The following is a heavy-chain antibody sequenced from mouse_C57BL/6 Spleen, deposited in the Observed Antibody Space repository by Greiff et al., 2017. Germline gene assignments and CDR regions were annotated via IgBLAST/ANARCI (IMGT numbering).Heavy chain of an antibody. CDR3: ARKRRFGSAWYFDV. J-gene: IGHJ1*03. CDR2: INPYNGGT. V-gene: IGHV1-19*01. Sequence: EVQLQQSGPVLVKPGASVKMSCKASGYTFTDYYMNWVKQSHGKSLEWIGVINPYNGGTSYNQKFKGKATLTVDKSSSTAYMELHSLTSEDSAVYDCARKRRFGSAWYFDVWGTGTTVTVSS. CDR1: GYTFTDYY. D-gene: IGHD1-1*01.